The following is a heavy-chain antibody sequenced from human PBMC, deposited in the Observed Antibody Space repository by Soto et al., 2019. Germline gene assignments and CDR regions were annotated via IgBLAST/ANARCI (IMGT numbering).Heavy chain of an antibody. D-gene: IGHD2-15*01. CDR1: GGTFSSYA. J-gene: IGHJ6*02. Sequence: QVQLVQSGAEVKKPGSSVKVSCKASGGTFSSYAISWVRQAPGQGLEWMGGIIPIFGTANYAQKFQGRVTITADEYTSTAYMELSSLRSEDTSVYYCATRWGDDIVVVVAATRDYYYGMDVWGQGTTVTVSS. CDR2: IIPIFGTA. V-gene: IGHV1-69*01. CDR3: ATRWGDDIVVVVAATRDYYYGMDV.